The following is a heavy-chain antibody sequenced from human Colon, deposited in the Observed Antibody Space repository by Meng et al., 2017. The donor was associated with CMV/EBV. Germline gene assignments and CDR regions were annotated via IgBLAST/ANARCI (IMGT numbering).Heavy chain of an antibody. CDR1: GASFNAYY. CDR3: ARGQGYCTSANCLKYYLDF. J-gene: IGHJ4*02. Sequence: SETLSLTCPVSGASFNAYYWSWVRQSPGKGLEWIGYVFHSGTNYNHSLKRPVTMSADASANQFSLRLNSVTAADTAVYYCARGQGYCTSANCLKYYLDFWGQGALVTVSS. V-gene: IGHV4-59*01. D-gene: IGHD2-2*01. CDR2: VFHSGT.